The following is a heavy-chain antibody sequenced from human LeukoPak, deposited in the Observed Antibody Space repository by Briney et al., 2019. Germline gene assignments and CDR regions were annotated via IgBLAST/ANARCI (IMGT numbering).Heavy chain of an antibody. D-gene: IGHD3-10*01. Sequence: PSETLSLTCTVSGGSISSYYWSWIRQPPGKGLEWIGEIYHSGSTNYNPSLKSRVTISVDKSKNQFSLKLSSVTAADTAVYYCARPYGSGSYYNPPGAFDIWGQGTMVTVSS. CDR3: ARPYGSGSYYNPPGAFDI. J-gene: IGHJ3*02. CDR2: IYHSGST. CDR1: GGSISSYY. V-gene: IGHV4-59*12.